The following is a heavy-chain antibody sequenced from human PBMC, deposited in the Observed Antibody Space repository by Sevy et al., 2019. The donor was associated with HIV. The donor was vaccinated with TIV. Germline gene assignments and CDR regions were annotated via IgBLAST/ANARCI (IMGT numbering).Heavy chain of an antibody. V-gene: IGHV3-30-3*01. D-gene: IGHD6-6*01. CDR1: GFTFSSYA. CDR3: ARGGIIAARPDGGDYYYYSMDV. CDR2: ISYDGSNK. J-gene: IGHJ6*02. Sequence: GGSLRLSCAASGFTFSSYAMHWVRQAPGKGLEWVAVISYDGSNKYYADSVKGRFTISRDNSKNTLYLQMNSLRAEDTAVYYCARGGIIAARPDGGDYYYYSMDVWGQGTTVTVSS.